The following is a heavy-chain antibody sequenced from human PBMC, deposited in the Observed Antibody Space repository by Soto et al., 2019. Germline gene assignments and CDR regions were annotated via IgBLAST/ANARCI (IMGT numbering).Heavy chain of an antibody. CDR1: GGSISSYH. V-gene: IGHV4-59*01. CDR2: IYYSGST. J-gene: IGHJ6*02. CDR3: AILKGAHVDTAMVYNYYYYGMDV. D-gene: IGHD5-18*01. Sequence: SETLSLTCTVSGGSISSYHWSWIRQPPGKGLEWIGYIYYSGSTNYNPSLKSRVTISVDTSKNQFSLKLSSVTAADTAVYYCAILKGAHVDTAMVYNYYYYGMDVWGQGTTVTVSS.